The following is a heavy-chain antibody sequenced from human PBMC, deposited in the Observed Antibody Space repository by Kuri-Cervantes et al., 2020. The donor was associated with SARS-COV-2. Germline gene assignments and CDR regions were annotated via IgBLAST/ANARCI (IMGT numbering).Heavy chain of an antibody. V-gene: IGHV6-1*01. CDR2: TYYRSKWYN. J-gene: IGHJ5*02. CDR3: AREVYCNGGSCYGDNWFDP. CDR1: GDSVSNNIGA. D-gene: IGHD2-15*01. Sequence: LRLSCANSGDSVSNNIGAWNWIRQSPERGLEWLGRTYYRSKWYNDYATSVQSRISINPDTSKNQFSLHLKSVTPEDTAVYYCAREVYCNGGSCYGDNWFDPWGQGTLVTVSS.